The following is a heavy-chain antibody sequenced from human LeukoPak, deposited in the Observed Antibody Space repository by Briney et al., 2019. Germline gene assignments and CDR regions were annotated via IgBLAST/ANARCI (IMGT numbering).Heavy chain of an antibody. J-gene: IGHJ4*02. CDR1: GFTFSSYG. V-gene: IGHV3-33*01. D-gene: IGHD2/OR15-2a*01. Sequence: GGSLRLFCAASGFTFSSYGMHWVRQAPGKGLEWVAVIWYDGSNKYYADSVKGRLTISRDNSKNTLYLQMNSLRAEDTAVYYCAREGPRGNSQFDYWGQGTLVTVSS. CDR3: AREGPRGNSQFDY. CDR2: IWYDGSNK.